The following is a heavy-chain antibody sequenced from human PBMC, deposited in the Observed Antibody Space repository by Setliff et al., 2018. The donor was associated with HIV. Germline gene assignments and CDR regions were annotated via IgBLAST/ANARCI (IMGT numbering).Heavy chain of an antibody. Sequence: ASVQVSCKASGYTFTNYAIHWVRQAPGQGLEWVGRVYPGDASIHYAQKFLGRVTVTRDTSTSTVYMDLSSLRFEDTAVYYCAREFPGGTYGFDYWGQGTLVTVSS. V-gene: IGHV1-46*01. J-gene: IGHJ4*02. D-gene: IGHD1-26*01. CDR2: VYPGDASI. CDR3: AREFPGGTYGFDY. CDR1: GYTFTNYA.